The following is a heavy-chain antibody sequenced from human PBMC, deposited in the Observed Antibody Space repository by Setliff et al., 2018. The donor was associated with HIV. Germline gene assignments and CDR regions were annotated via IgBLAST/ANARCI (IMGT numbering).Heavy chain of an antibody. D-gene: IGHD6-19*01. CDR1: GYSFTTYF. Sequence: GPSVKVSCKASGYSFTTYFMHWVRQAPGKGLEWMGRVDPEDGETIYAERFRGRISLTVDKSTGTAYMELNRLRSEDTAVYYCGTVRIAVPDDFDFWGQGTLVTVSS. CDR3: GTVRIAVPDDFDF. V-gene: IGHV1-69-2*01. J-gene: IGHJ4*02. CDR2: VDPEDGET.